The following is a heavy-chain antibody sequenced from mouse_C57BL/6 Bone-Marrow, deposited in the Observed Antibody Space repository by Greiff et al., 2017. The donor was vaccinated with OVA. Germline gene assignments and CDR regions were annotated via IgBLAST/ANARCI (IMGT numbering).Heavy chain of an antibody. CDR1: GYTFTSYW. CDR2: IDPSDSYT. CDR3: AGLGRDY. V-gene: IGHV1-50*01. Sequence: QVQLQQPGAELVKPGASVKLSCKASGYTFTSYWMQWVKQRPGPGLEWIGEIDPSDSYTNYNQKFKGKATLTVDTSSSTAYMQLSSLTSEDSAVYYCAGLGRDYWGQGTTLTVSS. J-gene: IGHJ2*01. D-gene: IGHD4-1*01.